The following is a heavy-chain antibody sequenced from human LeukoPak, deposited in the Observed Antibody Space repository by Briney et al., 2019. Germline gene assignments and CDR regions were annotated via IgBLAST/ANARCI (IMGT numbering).Heavy chain of an antibody. CDR3: ASSSGTDAYYFDY. Sequence: ASVRVSCKASGYTFTSLDINWVRQATGQGLEWMGWMNPNSGNTGYAQKFQGRVTMTRNTSISTAYMELSSLRSEDTAVYYCASSSGTDAYYFDYWGQGTLVTVSS. CDR1: GYTFTSLD. D-gene: IGHD3-22*01. V-gene: IGHV1-8*01. J-gene: IGHJ4*02. CDR2: MNPNSGNT.